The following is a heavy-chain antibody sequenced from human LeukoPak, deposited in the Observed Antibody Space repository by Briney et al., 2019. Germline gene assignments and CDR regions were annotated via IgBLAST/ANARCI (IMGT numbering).Heavy chain of an antibody. D-gene: IGHD2-2*01. V-gene: IGHV3-30*19. CDR3: ARDQEGCSGTSCLFVSHSLYGMDV. J-gene: IGHJ6*02. Sequence: PGRSLRLSCAASGFTFRSYGMHWVCQAPGKGLEWVAVISYDGSNKYYADSVKGRFTISRDNSKNTLYLQMNSLRAEDTAVYYCARDQEGCSGTSCLFVSHSLYGMDVWGQGTTVTVSS. CDR2: ISYDGSNK. CDR1: GFTFRSYG.